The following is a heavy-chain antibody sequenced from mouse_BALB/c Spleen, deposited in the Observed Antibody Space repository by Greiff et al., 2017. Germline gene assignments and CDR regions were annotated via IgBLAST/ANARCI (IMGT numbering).Heavy chain of an antibody. V-gene: IGHV14-1*02. J-gene: IGHJ4*01. Sequence: EVQLKQSGAELVRPGALVKLSCKASGFNIKDYYMHWVKQRPEQGLEWIGWIDPENGNTIYDPKFQGKASITADTSSNTAYLQLSSLTSEDTAVYYCASYRYGAMDYWGQGTSVTVSS. D-gene: IGHD2-14*01. CDR2: IDPENGNT. CDR3: ASYRYGAMDY. CDR1: GFNIKDYY.